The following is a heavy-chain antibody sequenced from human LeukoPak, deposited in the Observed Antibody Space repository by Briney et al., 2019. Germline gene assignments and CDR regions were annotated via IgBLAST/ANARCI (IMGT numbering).Heavy chain of an antibody. CDR1: GFTFSSYS. Sequence: PGGSLRLSCAASGFTFSSYSMNWVRQAPGKGLEWVSSISSSSSYIYYADSVEGRFTISRDNAKNSLYLQMNSLRAEDTAVYYCAKAKLVSSSDGQIDYWGQGTLVTVSS. D-gene: IGHD6-6*01. J-gene: IGHJ4*02. V-gene: IGHV3-21*01. CDR2: ISSSSSYI. CDR3: AKAKLVSSSDGQIDY.